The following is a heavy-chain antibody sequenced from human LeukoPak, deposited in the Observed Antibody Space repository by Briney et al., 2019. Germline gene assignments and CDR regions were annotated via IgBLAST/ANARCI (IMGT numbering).Heavy chain of an antibody. Sequence: GGSLRLSCAASGFTFSSYGMHWVRQAPGKGLEWVAVISYDGSNKYYADSVKGRFTISRDNSKNTLYLQMNSLRAEDTAVYYCARNMREKRAWFGELSFHYYYYYGMDVWGQGTTVTVSS. J-gene: IGHJ6*02. D-gene: IGHD3-10*01. CDR1: GFTFSSYG. V-gene: IGHV3-30*03. CDR2: ISYDGSNK. CDR3: ARNMREKRAWFGELSFHYYYYYGMDV.